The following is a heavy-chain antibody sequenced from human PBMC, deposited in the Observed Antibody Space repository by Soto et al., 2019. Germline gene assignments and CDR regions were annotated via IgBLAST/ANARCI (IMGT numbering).Heavy chain of an antibody. CDR1: GYTFTSYG. CDR3: ARDYPPIGQWLVQDYDGMDV. V-gene: IGHV1-18*01. J-gene: IGHJ6*02. CDR2: ISAYNGNT. D-gene: IGHD6-19*01. Sequence: QVQLVQSGAEVKKPGASVKVSCKASGYTFTSYGISWVRQAPGQGLEGMGWISAYNGNTNYAQKLQGRVTMTTDTSTSTAYMELRSLRSDDTAVYYCARDYPPIGQWLVQDYDGMDVWGQGTTVTVSS.